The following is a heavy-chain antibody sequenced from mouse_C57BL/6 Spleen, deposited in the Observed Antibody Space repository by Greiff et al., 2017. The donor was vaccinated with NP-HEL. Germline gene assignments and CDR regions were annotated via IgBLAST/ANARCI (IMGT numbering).Heavy chain of an antibody. CDR2: ISSGSSTI. CDR3: ARPPFAY. Sequence: DVMLVESGGGLVKPGGSLKLSCAASGFTFSDYGMHWVRQAPEKGLEWVANISSGSSTIYYADTVKGRFTISRDNAKNTLFLQMTSLRSEDTAMYYCARPPFAYWGQGTLVTVSA. V-gene: IGHV5-17*01. J-gene: IGHJ3*01. CDR1: GFTFSDYG.